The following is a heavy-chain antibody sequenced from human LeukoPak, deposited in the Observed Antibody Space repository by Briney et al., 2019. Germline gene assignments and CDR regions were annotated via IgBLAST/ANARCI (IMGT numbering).Heavy chain of an antibody. D-gene: IGHD1-26*01. Sequence: SVKVSCKTSGGTFTSYAITWVRQAPGQGLEWMGKIIPISGTTNYAQTFQGRVTFTADESTSTAYMELSSLRSEDTALYYCAKKLRLGGNWFDPWGQGTLVTVSS. CDR1: GGTFTSYA. J-gene: IGHJ5*02. V-gene: IGHV1-69*13. CDR2: IIPISGTT. CDR3: AKKLRLGGNWFDP.